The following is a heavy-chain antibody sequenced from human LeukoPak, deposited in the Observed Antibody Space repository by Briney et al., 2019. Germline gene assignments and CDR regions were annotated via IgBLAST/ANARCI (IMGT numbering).Heavy chain of an antibody. D-gene: IGHD3-16*01. V-gene: IGHV4-59*01. CDR3: ARHFGHTTFFDY. CDR2: IYYSGST. CDR1: GGSISSYY. Sequence: SETLSLTCTVSGGSISSYYWSWIRQPPGKGLEWIGYIYYSGSTNYNPSLKSRVTISVDTSKNQFSLKLSSVTAADTAVYYCARHFGHTTFFDYWGQGTLVTVSS. J-gene: IGHJ4*02.